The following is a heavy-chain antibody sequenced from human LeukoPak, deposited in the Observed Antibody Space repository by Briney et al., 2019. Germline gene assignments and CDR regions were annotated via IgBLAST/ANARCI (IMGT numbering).Heavy chain of an antibody. D-gene: IGHD6-13*01. V-gene: IGHV3-23*01. CDR3: AKGTPQKQLGSTSDAFDI. Sequence: VKGRFTISRDNSKNTLYLQMNGLRAEDTAVYYCAKGTPQKQLGSTSDAFDIWGQGTMVTVSS. J-gene: IGHJ3*02.